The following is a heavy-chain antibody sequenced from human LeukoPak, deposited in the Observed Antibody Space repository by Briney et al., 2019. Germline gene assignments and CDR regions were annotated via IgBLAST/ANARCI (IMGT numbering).Heavy chain of an antibody. Sequence: GGSLRLSCAVSGITFSIFGMHWVRQAPGKGLEWVAYISYDGSNKYLTDSVKGRFTISRDNSKNTLYLQMNSLRTEDTAVYYCARDRVVGATYFEYWGQGTLVTVSS. J-gene: IGHJ4*02. D-gene: IGHD1-26*01. CDR2: ISYDGSNK. V-gene: IGHV3-30*03. CDR1: GITFSIFG. CDR3: ARDRVVGATYFEY.